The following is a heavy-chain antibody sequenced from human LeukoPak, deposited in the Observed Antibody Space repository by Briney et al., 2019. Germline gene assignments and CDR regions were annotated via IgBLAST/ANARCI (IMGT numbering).Heavy chain of an antibody. CDR2: ISYDGSNK. D-gene: IGHD1-26*01. Sequence: PGGSLRLSCAASGFTFSSYGMHWVRQAPGKGLEWVAVISYDGSNKYYADSVKGRFTTSRDNSKNTLSLQTNSLRAEDTAIYYCAKYGPQDSGSSHFDYWGQGALVTVSS. CDR3: AKYGPQDSGSSHFDY. J-gene: IGHJ4*02. CDR1: GFTFSSYG. V-gene: IGHV3-30*18.